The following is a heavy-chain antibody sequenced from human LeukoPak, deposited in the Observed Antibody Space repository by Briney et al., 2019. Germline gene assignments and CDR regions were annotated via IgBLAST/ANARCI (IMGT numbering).Heavy chain of an antibody. CDR2: ISYDGSNK. Sequence: GGSLRLSCAASGFTFSSYGMHWVRQAPGKGLEWVAVISYDGSNKYYADSVKGRFTISRDNSKNALYPQMNSLRAEDTAVYYCAKGSYVDYWGQGTLVTVSS. J-gene: IGHJ4*02. CDR3: AKGSYVDY. V-gene: IGHV3-30*18. CDR1: GFTFSSYG.